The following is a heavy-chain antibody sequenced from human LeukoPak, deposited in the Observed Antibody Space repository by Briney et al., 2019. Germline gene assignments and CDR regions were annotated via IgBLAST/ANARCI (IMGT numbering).Heavy chain of an antibody. V-gene: IGHV1-2*02. CDR3: ARAGPSTAMVKDLDY. CDR2: INPNSGGT. D-gene: IGHD5-18*01. CDR1: GYTFTGYY. J-gene: IGHJ4*02. Sequence: ASVKVSCKASGYTFTGYYMHWVRQAPGQGLEWMGWINPNSGGTNYAQKFQGRVTMTRDTSISTAYMELSRLRSDGTAVYYCARAGPSTAMVKDLDYWGQGTLVTVSS.